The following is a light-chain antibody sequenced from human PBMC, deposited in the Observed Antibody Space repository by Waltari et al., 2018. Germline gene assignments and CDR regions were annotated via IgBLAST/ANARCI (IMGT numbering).Light chain of an antibody. V-gene: IGKV3-20*01. CDR1: QNIGNY. Sequence: IVLTQYPGTLSLSTGGRATLSCRASQNIGNYLAWYQQKPGQAPRLLIYGASSRAAGIPDRFSGSGSGADFSLTISRLEPEDFAVYYCQHHVRLPATFGQGTKV. CDR2: GAS. CDR3: QHHVRLPAT. J-gene: IGKJ1*01.